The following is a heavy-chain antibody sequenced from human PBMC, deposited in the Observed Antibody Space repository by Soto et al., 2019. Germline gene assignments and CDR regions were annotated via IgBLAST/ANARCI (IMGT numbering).Heavy chain of an antibody. D-gene: IGHD3-22*01. CDR3: ARESPTYYYDSSGAFDI. Sequence: SETLSLTCTVSGGSISSYYWSWIRQPPGKGLEWIGYIYYSGSTNHNPSLKSRVTISVDTSKNQFSLKLSSVTAADTAVYYCARESPTYYYDSSGAFDIWGQGTMVTVSS. CDR1: GGSISSYY. J-gene: IGHJ3*02. CDR2: IYYSGST. V-gene: IGHV4-59*01.